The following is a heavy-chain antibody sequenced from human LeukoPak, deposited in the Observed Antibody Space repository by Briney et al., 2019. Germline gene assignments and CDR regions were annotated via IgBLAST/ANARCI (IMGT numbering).Heavy chain of an antibody. Sequence: SETLSLTCTVSGGSISSGNYYWSWIRQPAGKGLEWIGRVYTSGSTNYNPSLKSRVTISVDSSKNQVSLRLNSVTAADTAMYYCARDTVSEGITTFDYWGQGTLVTVSS. D-gene: IGHD3-3*01. CDR2: VYTSGST. CDR1: GGSISSGNYY. J-gene: IGHJ4*02. CDR3: ARDTVSEGITTFDY. V-gene: IGHV4-61*02.